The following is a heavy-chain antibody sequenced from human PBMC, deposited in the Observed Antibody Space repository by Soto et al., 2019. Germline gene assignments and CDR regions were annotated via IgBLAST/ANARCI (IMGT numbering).Heavy chain of an antibody. Sequence: EVQLLESGGGLVQPGGSLRLSCAASGFTFSSYAMSWVRQAPGKGLEWVSAISGSGGSTYYADSVKGRFTIPRDNSKNTLYLQMNSLRAEDTAVYYCAKNLDYYDSSGHFDYWGQGTLVTVSS. CDR2: ISGSGGST. J-gene: IGHJ4*02. D-gene: IGHD3-22*01. CDR1: GFTFSSYA. V-gene: IGHV3-23*01. CDR3: AKNLDYYDSSGHFDY.